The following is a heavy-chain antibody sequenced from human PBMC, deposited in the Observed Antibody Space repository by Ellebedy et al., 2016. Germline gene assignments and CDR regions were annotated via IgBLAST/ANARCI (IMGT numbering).Heavy chain of an antibody. Sequence: GESLKISXAASGFTFSSYAMHWVRQAPGKGLEWVAVISYDGSNKYYADSVKGRFTISRDNAKNTLYLQMNSLRAEDTAVYYCARGPYYDFWSGNYWGQGTLVTVSS. D-gene: IGHD3-3*01. CDR1: GFTFSSYA. CDR3: ARGPYYDFWSGNY. CDR2: ISYDGSNK. V-gene: IGHV3-30-3*01. J-gene: IGHJ4*02.